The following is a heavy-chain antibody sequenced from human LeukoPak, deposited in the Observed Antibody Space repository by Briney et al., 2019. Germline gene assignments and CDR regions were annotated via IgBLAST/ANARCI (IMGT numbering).Heavy chain of an antibody. CDR2: ITPIFGTA. Sequence: SVKVSCKASGGTFSSYAISWVRQAPGQGLEWMGGITPIFGTANYAQKFQGRVTITADKSTSIAYMELSSLKSEDTAVYYCARGNFRNYYDSSGYLHWGQGTLVTVSS. J-gene: IGHJ4*02. CDR1: GGTFSSYA. D-gene: IGHD3-22*01. V-gene: IGHV1-69*06. CDR3: ARGNFRNYYDSSGYLH.